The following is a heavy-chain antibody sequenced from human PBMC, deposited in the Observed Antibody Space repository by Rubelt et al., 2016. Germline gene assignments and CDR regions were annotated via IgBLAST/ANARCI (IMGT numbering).Heavy chain of an antibody. V-gene: IGHV4-59*08. CDR2: IYYSGST. CDR1: GGSISSYY. CDR3: ARHKYVALIDTIPAAKY. D-gene: IGHD2-2*01. Sequence: QVQLQESGPGLVKPSETLSLTCTVSGGSISSYYWNWIRQPPGKGLEWIGYIYYSGSTNYNPSLKSRVTISVDTYKNQFSLKLSSVTAADTAVYYCARHKYVALIDTIPAAKYWGQGTLVTVSS. J-gene: IGHJ4*02.